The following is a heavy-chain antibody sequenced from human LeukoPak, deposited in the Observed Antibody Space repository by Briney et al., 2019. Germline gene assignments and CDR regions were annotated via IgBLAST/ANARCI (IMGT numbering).Heavy chain of an antibody. Sequence: GGSLRLSCAASGFTFSTYEMNWVRQAPGKGLEWVSYISSTGSNIYYADSVKGRFTISRDNAKNSLHLQVNSLRAEDTAVYYCARDQGSGWWAYWGQGTLVTVSS. CDR2: ISSTGSNI. J-gene: IGHJ4*02. D-gene: IGHD6-19*01. CDR1: GFTFSTYE. V-gene: IGHV3-48*03. CDR3: ARDQGSGWWAY.